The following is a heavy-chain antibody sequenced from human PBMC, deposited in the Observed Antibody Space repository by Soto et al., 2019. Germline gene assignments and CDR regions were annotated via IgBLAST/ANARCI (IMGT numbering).Heavy chain of an antibody. V-gene: IGHV3-53*01. D-gene: IGHD5-18*01. CDR1: GFTVSSNY. CDR3: ASGEYSYVDY. J-gene: IGHJ4*02. Sequence: LRLSCAASGFTVSSNYMSWVRQAPGKGLEWVSVIYSGGSTYYADSVKGRFTISGDNSKNTLYLQMNSLRAEDTAVYYCASGEYSYVDYWGQGTLVTVSS. CDR2: IYSGGST.